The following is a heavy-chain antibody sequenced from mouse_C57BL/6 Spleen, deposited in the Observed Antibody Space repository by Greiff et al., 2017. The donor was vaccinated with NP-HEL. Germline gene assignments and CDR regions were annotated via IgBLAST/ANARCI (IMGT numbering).Heavy chain of an antibody. CDR2: ISYDGSN. CDR3: ARDPGTTVVATGFDY. Sequence: EVKVEESGPGLVKPSQSLSLTCSVTGYSITSGYYWNWIRQFPGNKLEWLGYISYDGSNNYNPSLKNRISITRDTSKNQFFLKLNSVTTEDTATYYCARDPGTTVVATGFDYWGQGTTLTVAS. D-gene: IGHD1-1*01. CDR1: GYSITSGYY. J-gene: IGHJ2*01. V-gene: IGHV3-6*01.